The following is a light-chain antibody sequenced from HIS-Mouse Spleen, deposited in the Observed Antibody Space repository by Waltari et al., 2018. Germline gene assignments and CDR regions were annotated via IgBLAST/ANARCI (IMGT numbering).Light chain of an antibody. CDR1: QLGDKY. V-gene: IGLV3-1*01. Sequence: SCGLTQPPSVSVSPGQTASSTRSAEQLGDKYACWYQQKPGQSPVLVIYQYSKRPSGIPERFSGSNSGNTATLTISGTQAMDEADYYCQAWDSSTVVFGGGTKLTVL. J-gene: IGLJ2*01. CDR3: QAWDSSTVV. CDR2: QYS.